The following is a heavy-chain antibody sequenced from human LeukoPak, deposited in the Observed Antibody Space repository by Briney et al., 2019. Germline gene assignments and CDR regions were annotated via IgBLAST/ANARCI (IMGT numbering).Heavy chain of an antibody. D-gene: IGHD4-23*01. CDR1: GYTFTSYY. CDR3: ARTLYGGNSAVFNY. Sequence: ASVKVSCKASGYTFTSYYIHWVRQAPGQGLEWKGIINPSGGSTSYAQKFQGRVTMTRDTSASTVYMELSSLRSEDTAVYYCARTLYGGNSAVFNYWGQGTLVTVSS. CDR2: INPSGGST. J-gene: IGHJ4*02. V-gene: IGHV1-46*01.